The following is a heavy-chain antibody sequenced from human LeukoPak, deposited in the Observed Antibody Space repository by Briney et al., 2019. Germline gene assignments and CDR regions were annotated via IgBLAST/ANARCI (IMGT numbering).Heavy chain of an antibody. CDR3: ARHRSSWLIDY. CDR1: GFTFNTYA. CDR2: ISDSGGNT. V-gene: IGHV3-23*01. D-gene: IGHD6-6*01. Sequence: GGSLRLSCAASGFTFNTYAMSWFRQAPWERLQWVSGISDSGGNTYYADSVRGRFTISRDNSKNTLYLQMNSLRAEDTAVYYCARHRSSWLIDYWGQGTLVTVSS. J-gene: IGHJ4*02.